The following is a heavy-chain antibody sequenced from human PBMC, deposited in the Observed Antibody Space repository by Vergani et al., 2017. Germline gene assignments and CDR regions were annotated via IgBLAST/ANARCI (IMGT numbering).Heavy chain of an antibody. V-gene: IGHV2-5*01. CDR1: GFSLSTSGVG. Sequence: QITLKESGPTLVKPTQTLTLTCTFSGFSLSTSGVGVGWIRQPPGKALEWLALIYWNDDKRYSPSLKSRLTITKDTSKNQVVLTMTNMDPVDTATYYCAHRRVRAWPPGAFDIWGQGTMVTVSS. J-gene: IGHJ3*02. CDR3: AHRRVRAWPPGAFDI. D-gene: IGHD3-10*01. CDR2: IYWNDDK.